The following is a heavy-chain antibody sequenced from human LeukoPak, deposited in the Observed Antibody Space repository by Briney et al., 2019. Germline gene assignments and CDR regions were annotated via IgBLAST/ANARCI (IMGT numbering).Heavy chain of an antibody. CDR1: GGSISSGGYY. J-gene: IGHJ5*02. V-gene: IGHV4-31*03. Sequence: SETLSLTCNVSGGSISSGGYYWSWIRQHLGKGLEWIGYIYYSGSTYYNPSLKSRVTISVDTSKNQFSLKLSSVTAADTAVYYCARVRYDSGSLGRFDPWGQGTLVTVSS. CDR3: ARVRYDSGSLGRFDP. CDR2: IYYSGST. D-gene: IGHD3-10*01.